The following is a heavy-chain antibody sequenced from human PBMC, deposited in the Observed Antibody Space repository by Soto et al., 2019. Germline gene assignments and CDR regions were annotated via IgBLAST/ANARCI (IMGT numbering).Heavy chain of an antibody. Sequence: QVQLVQSGAEVKKPGSSVKVSCKASGGAFSSYAISWVRQAPGQGLEWMGGIIPIFGTANYAQKFQGRVTITADESTSTAYMELSSLRSEDTAVYYCARRRVAAAGSTTNYFDYWGQGTLVTVSS. D-gene: IGHD6-13*01. V-gene: IGHV1-69*01. CDR3: ARRRVAAAGSTTNYFDY. J-gene: IGHJ4*02. CDR1: GGAFSSYA. CDR2: IIPIFGTA.